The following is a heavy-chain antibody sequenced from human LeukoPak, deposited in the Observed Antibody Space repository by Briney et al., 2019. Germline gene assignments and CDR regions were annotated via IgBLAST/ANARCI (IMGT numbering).Heavy chain of an antibody. CDR1: GFTFSNYW. J-gene: IGHJ4*02. CDR2: IKQDGSEK. D-gene: IGHD7-27*01. CDR3: ARTGDSHY. V-gene: IGHV3-7*03. Sequence: PGGSLTLSCVASGFTFSNYWMSWARQAPGKGLEWGANIKQDGSEKYYVDSVKGRFTISSDNAKNSLYLQMISLRAEDTAVYYCARTGDSHYWGQGTLVTVSS.